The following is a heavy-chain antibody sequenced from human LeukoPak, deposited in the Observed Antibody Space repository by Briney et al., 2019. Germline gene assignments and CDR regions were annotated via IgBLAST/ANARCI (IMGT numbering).Heavy chain of an antibody. CDR1: GGTFSSYA. D-gene: IGHD2-2*01. CDR2: IDAGNGDT. J-gene: IGHJ4*02. CDR3: ARGSTSDWPLDH. V-gene: IGHV1-3*01. Sequence: ASVKVSCKASGGTFSSYAISWVRQAPGQGLEWMGWIDAGNGDTRYSQKFQGRVTITRDTSASTAYIELRGLRSEDTAMYYCARGSTSDWPLDHWGQETLVTISS.